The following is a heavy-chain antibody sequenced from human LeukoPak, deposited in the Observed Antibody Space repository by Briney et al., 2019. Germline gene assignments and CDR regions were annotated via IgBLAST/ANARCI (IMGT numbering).Heavy chain of an antibody. J-gene: IGHJ6*02. CDR1: GGSISDHY. D-gene: IGHD3-16*01. CDR3: ARFGVDYDMDV. CDR2: IHYTGKP. V-gene: IGHV4-59*11. Sequence: SETLSLTCSVPGGSISDHYWTWIRQPPGKGLEWIGQIHYTGKPDYNPSLKSRVTISVDTSKNQVSLQVSSVTAADSAIYYCARFGVDYDMDVWGHGTTVTVFS.